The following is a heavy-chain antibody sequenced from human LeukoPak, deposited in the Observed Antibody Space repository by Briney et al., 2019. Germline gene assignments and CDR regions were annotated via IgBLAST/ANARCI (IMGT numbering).Heavy chain of an antibody. J-gene: IGHJ3*02. V-gene: IGHV3-21*01. CDR1: GFTFSSYS. D-gene: IGHD3-16*01. CDR3: ARVGAATYAFDI. CDR2: ISTSSIYI. Sequence: RGSLRLSCAASGFTFSSYSMNWVRQDPGKGLEWVSSISTSSIYIYYADSVKGRFTISRDNAKNTLYLQMNSLRAEDTAVYYCARVGAATYAFDIWGQGTMVTVSS.